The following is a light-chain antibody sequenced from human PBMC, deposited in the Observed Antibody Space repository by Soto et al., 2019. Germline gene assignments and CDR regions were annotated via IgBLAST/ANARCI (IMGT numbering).Light chain of an antibody. J-gene: IGKJ5*01. CDR3: HQYGSSLIT. V-gene: IGKV3-20*01. Sequence: EIVLTQSPGNLSLSPGERATLSCRASQSDASTFLAWYQQKSGQAPRLIIYGASTRATGIPDRFSGSGSGTDFTLSISRLEPEDFAVYYCHQYGSSLITFGQGTRLEIK. CDR1: QSDASTF. CDR2: GAS.